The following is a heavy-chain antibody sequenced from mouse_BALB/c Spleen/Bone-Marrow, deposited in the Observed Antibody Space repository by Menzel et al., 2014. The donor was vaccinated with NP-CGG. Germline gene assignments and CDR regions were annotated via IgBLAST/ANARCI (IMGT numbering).Heavy chain of an antibody. CDR1: GYVFTDYW. D-gene: IGHD1-1*01. CDR2: IFPVNADT. CDR3: ARFATGSFAY. J-gene: IGHJ3*01. Sequence: VQLQQSGAELVRPGSSVKISCKASGYVFTDYWMNWLRQRPGQGLEWIGQIFPVNADTNYKANFKDKVTLTADKSSTTAYMRLNSLTSEDSAVYFCARFATGSFAYWGQGTLVTVSA. V-gene: IGHV1-80*01.